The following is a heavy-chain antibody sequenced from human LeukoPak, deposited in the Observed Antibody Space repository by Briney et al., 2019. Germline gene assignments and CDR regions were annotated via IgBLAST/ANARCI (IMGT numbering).Heavy chain of an antibody. J-gene: IGHJ5*02. CDR1: RFTFSSYV. D-gene: IGHD1-26*01. V-gene: IGHV3-23*01. CDR2: ISNSGGRT. Sequence: GGSLRLSCAASRFTFSSYVMNWVRQAPGKGLEWVSEISNSGGRTYYADSVKGRFTISRDNSKNTLYLQMNSLGAEDTAVYYCAKGTSGSYYHWGQGTLVTVSS. CDR3: AKGTSGSYYH.